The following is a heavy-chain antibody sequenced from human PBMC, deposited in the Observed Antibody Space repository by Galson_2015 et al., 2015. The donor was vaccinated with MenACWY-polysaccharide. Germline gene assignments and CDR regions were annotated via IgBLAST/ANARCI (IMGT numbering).Heavy chain of an antibody. J-gene: IGHJ4*02. CDR3: ARERGAGGTYFNY. V-gene: IGHV1-2*06. Sequence: SVKVSCKASGYTFTGYYIHWVRQAPGQGLEWMGRISPHSGATNCAQNLQGRVTMTRDTSISTACMELSRLSSDDTAVYYCARERGAGGTYFNYWGQGTLVAVSS. CDR2: ISPHSGAT. CDR1: GYTFTGYY.